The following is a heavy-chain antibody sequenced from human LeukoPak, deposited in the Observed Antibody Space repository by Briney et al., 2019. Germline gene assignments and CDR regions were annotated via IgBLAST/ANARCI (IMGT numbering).Heavy chain of an antibody. J-gene: IGHJ4*02. Sequence: SLETLSLTCAVYGGSFSGYYWSWIRQPPGKGLEWIGEINHSGSTNYNPSLKSRVTISVDTSKNQFSLKLSSVTAADTAVYYCARGGRGVIIRGFDYWGQGTLVTVSS. CDR2: INHSGST. CDR1: GGSFSGYY. D-gene: IGHD3-10*01. V-gene: IGHV4-34*01. CDR3: ARGGRGVIIRGFDY.